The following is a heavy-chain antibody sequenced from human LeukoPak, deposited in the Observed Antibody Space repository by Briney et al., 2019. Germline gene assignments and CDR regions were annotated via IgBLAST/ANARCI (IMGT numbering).Heavy chain of an antibody. CDR1: GKMSRGNVF. J-gene: IGHJ5*02. D-gene: IGHD2-2*01. Sequence: SQTLSLTCAISGKMSRGNVFIGTGSSHSPSGAFKGLGRTYYRSTWYNDYAVSVRGRITVNPDTSKNQFSLHLNSVTPEDTAVYYCARRLTQYDCFDPWGQGILVTVSS. CDR2: TYYRSTWYN. V-gene: IGHV6-1*01. CDR3: ARRLTQYDCFDP.